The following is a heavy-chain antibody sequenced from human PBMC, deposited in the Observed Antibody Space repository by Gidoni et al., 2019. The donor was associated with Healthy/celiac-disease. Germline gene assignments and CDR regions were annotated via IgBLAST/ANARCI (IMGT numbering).Heavy chain of an antibody. CDR2: INPNSGGT. D-gene: IGHD3-22*01. V-gene: IGHV1-2*04. Sequence: QVQLVQSGAEVKKPGASAKVSCKASGYTCTGYYMPWVRQAPGQGLEWMGWINPNSGGTNYAQKFQGLVTMTRDTSISTAYMELSRLRSDDPAVYYCARRERYDSSGYYYGAYFQHWGQGTLVTVSS. CDR1: GYTCTGYY. CDR3: ARRERYDSSGYYYGAYFQH. J-gene: IGHJ1*01.